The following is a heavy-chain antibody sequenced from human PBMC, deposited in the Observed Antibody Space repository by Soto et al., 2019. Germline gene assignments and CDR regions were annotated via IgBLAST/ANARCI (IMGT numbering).Heavy chain of an antibody. J-gene: IGHJ5*02. D-gene: IGHD3-22*01. V-gene: IGHV4-30-4*01. CDR2: IYYSGTT. CDR3: VREIVDSVDSSGPPDP. CDR1: GGSINSYTNY. Sequence: SETLSLTCSVSGGSINSYTNYWSCIRQTPSRGLEWIGYIYYSGTTYYNPSLKSRVTISIDTSKNQFSRSITSVVAADTAVYYCVREIVDSVDSSGPPDPWGQGQLVT.